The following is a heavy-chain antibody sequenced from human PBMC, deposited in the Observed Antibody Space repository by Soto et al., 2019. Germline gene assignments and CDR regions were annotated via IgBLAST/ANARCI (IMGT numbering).Heavy chain of an antibody. CDR2: IKSKVDGGTT. V-gene: IGHV3-15*07. J-gene: IGHJ5*02. Sequence: EVQLVESGGGLVKPGGSLRLGCEVYGVTVGSAWMNWVRQAPGKGLVWVCRIKSKVDGGTTDYDEPVKGRFTISIDDSKKTLYLQMESLKTEDTAVYYCTSAPQRALNEEMDRSWGQGTLVTVSS. D-gene: IGHD2-8*01. CDR3: TSAPQRALNEEMDRS. CDR1: GVTVGSAW.